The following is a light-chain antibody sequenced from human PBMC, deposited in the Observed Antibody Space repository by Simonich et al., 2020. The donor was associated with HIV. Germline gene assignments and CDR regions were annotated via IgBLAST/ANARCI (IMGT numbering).Light chain of an antibody. CDR2: GAS. CDR1: QTISSN. J-gene: IGKJ5*01. CDR3: QQYNNGPPIT. Sequence: EIVMTQSPATLSVSPGERATLSFRASQTISSNLAWYQQKPGQAPRHLIFGASTRATGIPARFSGSGSGTEFTLTISSMQSEDFAVYYCQQYNNGPPITFGQGTRLEIK. V-gene: IGKV3-15*01.